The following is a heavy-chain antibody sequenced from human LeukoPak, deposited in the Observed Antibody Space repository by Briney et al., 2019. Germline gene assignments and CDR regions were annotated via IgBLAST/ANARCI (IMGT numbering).Heavy chain of an antibody. D-gene: IGHD6-13*01. J-gene: IGHJ4*02. CDR3: ARLPGIAAAGTTGRN. Sequence: GGSLRLSCAASGFTFSSYWMYWVRQAPGKGLVWVSRINSDGSSTSYADSVKGRFTISRDNAKNTLYLQMNSLRAEDTAVYYCARLPGIAAAGTTGRNWGQGTLVTVSS. V-gene: IGHV3-74*01. CDR2: INSDGSST. CDR1: GFTFSSYW.